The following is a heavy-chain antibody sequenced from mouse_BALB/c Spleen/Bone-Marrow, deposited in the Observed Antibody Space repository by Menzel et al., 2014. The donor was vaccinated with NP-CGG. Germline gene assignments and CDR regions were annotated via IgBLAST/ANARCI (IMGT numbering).Heavy chain of an antibody. J-gene: IGHJ3*01. CDR2: ISGGDSYT. V-gene: IGHV5-9-2*01. CDR3: ARHAYYDQTEVSFVY. CDR1: GFSFXSYG. Sequence: EVMLVESGGGLVKSGGSLKLSCAASGFSFXSYGMSWVRQTPEKRLEWVATISGGDSYTFYPDSVKGRFTISRDNAKNNRSLQLSSLRSEDTALYYCARHAYYDQTEVSFVYWGQGTLVTVSA. D-gene: IGHD2-4*01.